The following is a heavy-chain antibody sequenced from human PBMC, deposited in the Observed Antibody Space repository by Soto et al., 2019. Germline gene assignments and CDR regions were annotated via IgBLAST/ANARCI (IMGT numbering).Heavy chain of an antibody. CDR1: GYTFTIYD. D-gene: IGHD3-10*01. Sequence: GASVKVSCTSSGYTFTIYDINWVRKATGQGLEWMGWMNPNSGNTGYAQKFQGRVTMTRNTSISTAYMELSSLRSEDTAVYYCARGLEGWFGELSGRDYYYYMDGWGKGTTVPVSS. J-gene: IGHJ6*03. V-gene: IGHV1-8*02. CDR2: MNPNSGNT. CDR3: ARGLEGWFGELSGRDYYYYMDG.